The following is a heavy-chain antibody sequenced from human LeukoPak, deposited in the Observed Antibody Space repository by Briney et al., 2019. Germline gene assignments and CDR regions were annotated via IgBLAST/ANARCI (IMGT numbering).Heavy chain of an antibody. CDR3: AREEYQLLPDYYYLDV. J-gene: IGHJ6*03. D-gene: IGHD2-2*01. V-gene: IGHV3-48*01. CDR2: ISNSSSTI. Sequence: PGGSLRLSCAASGFTFSSYSMNCVRQAPGKGREWVSYISNSSSTIYYADSVKGRFTISRDNAKNSLYMQMNSLRAEDTAVYYCAREEYQLLPDYYYLDVWGKGTTVTVSS. CDR1: GFTFSSYS.